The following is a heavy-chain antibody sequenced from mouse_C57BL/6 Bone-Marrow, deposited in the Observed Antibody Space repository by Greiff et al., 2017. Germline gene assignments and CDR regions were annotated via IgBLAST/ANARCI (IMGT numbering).Heavy chain of an antibody. D-gene: IGHD2-1*01. CDR3: TRDGNWYFDV. Sequence: QVQLKESGAELVRPGASVTLSCKASGYTFTDYEMHWVKQTPVHGLEWIGAIDPETGGTAYNQKFKGKAILTAYKSSSTAYMELRSLTSEDSAVYYCTRDGNWYFDVWGTGTTVTVSS. CDR1: GYTFTDYE. CDR2: IDPETGGT. J-gene: IGHJ1*03. V-gene: IGHV1-15*01.